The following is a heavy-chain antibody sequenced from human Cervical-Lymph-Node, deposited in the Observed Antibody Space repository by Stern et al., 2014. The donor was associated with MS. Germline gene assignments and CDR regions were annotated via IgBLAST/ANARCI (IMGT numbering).Heavy chain of an antibody. CDR1: GYTFTSYA. J-gene: IGHJ4*02. V-gene: IGHV1-3*01. Sequence: VQLVESGAEVKKPGASVRVSCKASGYTFTSYALHWVRQAPGQRLEWMGWSHPGKGDTKYLQKFTGRATITRVTSARPSYLDLSSLRSEDTAVYYCARSSNWYADYWGQGTLVTVSS. D-gene: IGHD6-13*01. CDR2: SHPGKGDT. CDR3: ARSSNWYADY.